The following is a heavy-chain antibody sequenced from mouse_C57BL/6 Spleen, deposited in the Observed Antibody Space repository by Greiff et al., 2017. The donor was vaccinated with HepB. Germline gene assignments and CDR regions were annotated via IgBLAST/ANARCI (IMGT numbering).Heavy chain of an antibody. V-gene: IGHV1-82*01. J-gene: IGHJ2*01. CDR1: GYAFSSSW. CDR2: IYPGDGDT. D-gene: IGHD6-1*01. CDR3: ARSAGVFDY. Sequence: VQLQESGPELVKPGASVKISCKASGYAFSSSWMNWVKQRPGKGLEWIGRIYPGDGDTNYNGKFKGKATLTADKSSSTAYMQLSSLTSEDSAVYFCARSAGVFDYWGQGTTLTVSS.